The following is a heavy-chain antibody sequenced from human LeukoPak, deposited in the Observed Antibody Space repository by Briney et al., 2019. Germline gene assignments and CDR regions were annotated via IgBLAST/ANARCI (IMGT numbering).Heavy chain of an antibody. V-gene: IGHV3-48*01. J-gene: IGHJ6*03. CDR2: ISSSSSTK. Sequence: GGSLRLSCAASGFTFSRYSLNSVRQAPGKGLEWVSYISSSSSTKYYADSVKGRFTISRDNAKNSLYLQMNSLRAEDTAVYYCARGYSHGHRDYYYYMDVWGKGTTVTVSS. CDR3: ARGYSHGHRDYYYYMDV. D-gene: IGHD5-18*01. CDR1: GFTFSRYS.